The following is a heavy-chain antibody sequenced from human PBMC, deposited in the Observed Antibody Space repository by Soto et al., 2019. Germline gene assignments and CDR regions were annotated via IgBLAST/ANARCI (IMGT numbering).Heavy chain of an antibody. J-gene: IGHJ5*01. V-gene: IGHV3-23*01. Sequence: RGSLRLSCAASRFTFSSYAVIGVLRSPLKGLEWVSSISGDGDNTYYADSVKGRFTISRDTSKNTLYLQMYSLRGEDTAVYYCAKNPHYDFWSGSPNWFDPWGQGTLVTVSS. CDR3: AKNPHYDFWSGSPNWFDP. CDR2: ISGDGDNT. CDR1: RFTFSSYA. D-gene: IGHD3-3*01.